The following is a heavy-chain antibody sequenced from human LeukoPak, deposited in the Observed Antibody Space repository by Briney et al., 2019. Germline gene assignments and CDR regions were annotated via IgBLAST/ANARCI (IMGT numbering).Heavy chain of an antibody. V-gene: IGHV3-23*01. CDR3: AKDYYYDSSGYDY. CDR1: GFTFDDYA. J-gene: IGHJ4*02. Sequence: GGSLRLSCAASGFTFDDYAMHWVRQAPGKGLEWVSAISGSGGSTYYADSVKGRFTISRDNSKNTLYLQMNSLRAEDTAVYYCAKDYYYDSSGYDYWGQGTLVTVSS. D-gene: IGHD3-22*01. CDR2: ISGSGGST.